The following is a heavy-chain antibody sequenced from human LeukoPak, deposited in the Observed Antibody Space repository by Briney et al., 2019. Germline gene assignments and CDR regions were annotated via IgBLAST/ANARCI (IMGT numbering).Heavy chain of an antibody. V-gene: IGHV3-11*04. CDR2: IRSSGSHI. D-gene: IGHD6-13*01. Sequence: PGGSLRLSCAASGFTFSDYYMSWIRQAPGKGLEWVSYIRSSGSHIYYGDSVKGRFTISRDNAKNSLYLQMNSLRAEDTAVYYCARRPYSSSWYYFDCWGQGTLVTVSS. CDR3: ARRPYSSSWYYFDC. J-gene: IGHJ4*02. CDR1: GFTFSDYY.